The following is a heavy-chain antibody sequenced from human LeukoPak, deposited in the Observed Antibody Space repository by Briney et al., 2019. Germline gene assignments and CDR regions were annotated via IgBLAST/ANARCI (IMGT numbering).Heavy chain of an antibody. CDR1: VYTFTSYD. Sequence: GASVKVSCKASVYTFTSYDMHWVPHAPGQGREGMGIINPSGGSTSYAQKFQGRVTMTRDMSTSTVYMELSSLRSEDTAVYYCARGYSGYEPFDYWGQGTLVTVSS. CDR2: INPSGGST. CDR3: ARGYSGYEPFDY. V-gene: IGHV1-46*01. D-gene: IGHD5-12*01. J-gene: IGHJ4*02.